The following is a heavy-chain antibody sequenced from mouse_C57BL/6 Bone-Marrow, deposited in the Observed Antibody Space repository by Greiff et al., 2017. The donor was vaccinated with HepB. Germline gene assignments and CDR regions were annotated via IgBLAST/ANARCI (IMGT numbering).Heavy chain of an antibody. J-gene: IGHJ2*01. CDR3: ARRGHYYGGDY. Sequence: VQLQQSGAELARPGASVKLSCKASGYTFTSYGISWVKQRTGQGLEWIGEIYPRSGNTYYNEKFKGKATLTADKSSSTAYMELRSLTSEDSAVYFCARRGHYYGGDYWGQGTTLTVSS. CDR2: IYPRSGNT. V-gene: IGHV1-81*01. D-gene: IGHD1-2*01. CDR1: GYTFTSYG.